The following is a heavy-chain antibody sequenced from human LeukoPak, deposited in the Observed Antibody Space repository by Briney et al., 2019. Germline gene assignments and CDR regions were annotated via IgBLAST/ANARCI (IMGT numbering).Heavy chain of an antibody. D-gene: IGHD3-10*01. CDR3: AKERSTIWFGELLAAFDL. V-gene: IGHV3-23*01. Sequence: RSGGSLRLSCAASGFTFSSYAMTWVRQVPGKGLEWVSGFSGSGDNTYYADSVKGRFTISRDNSNNTIYLQMTSLRAEDTAVYYCAKERSTIWFGELLAAFDLWGQGTMVTVSS. J-gene: IGHJ3*01. CDR2: FSGSGDNT. CDR1: GFTFSSYA.